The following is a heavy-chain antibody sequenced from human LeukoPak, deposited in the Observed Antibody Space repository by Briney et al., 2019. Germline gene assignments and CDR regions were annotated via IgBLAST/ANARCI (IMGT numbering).Heavy chain of an antibody. J-gene: IGHJ5*02. CDR2: VWYDGRNQ. D-gene: IGHD6-19*01. CDR1: GFAFHGYG. Sequence: GMSLRLSCAGSGFAFHGYGMHWVRQAPGKGPEWVAVVWYDGRNQHYAESVKGRFTISKDNSQNTLYLQMDSLRAEDTAVYYCASWGWYFSLYHNWFDPWGQGTLVTVSS. V-gene: IGHV3-33*01. CDR3: ASWGWYFSLYHNWFDP.